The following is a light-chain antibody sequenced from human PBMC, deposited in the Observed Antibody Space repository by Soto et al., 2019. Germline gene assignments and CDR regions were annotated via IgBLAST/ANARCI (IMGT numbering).Light chain of an antibody. V-gene: IGKV3-20*01. Sequence: EIGVTQSPGALSFSSGGKNTPSCRARQSVSSNYLAWYQQKPGQAPRLLIYGASRGAAGIPDRFSGSGSGTDFTLTISRLEPEDFAVYFCQQYGRSPMFTFGQGTKVDIK. CDR3: QQYGRSPMFT. CDR1: QSVSSNY. CDR2: GAS. J-gene: IGKJ2*01.